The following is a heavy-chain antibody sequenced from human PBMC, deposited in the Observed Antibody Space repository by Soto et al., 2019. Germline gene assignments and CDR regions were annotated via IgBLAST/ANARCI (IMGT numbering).Heavy chain of an antibody. CDR1: GFTFGGYW. D-gene: IGHD1-1*01. CDR3: ARHRRGTYFDY. V-gene: IGHV3-7*01. Sequence: EVQLVESGGGLVQPGGSLRLSCAASGFTFGGYWMSWVRQAPGKGLEWVANINQDGSEKYFVDSVKGRFSISRDNTNNSPYLQMNSLSAEDTAVYFCARHRRGTYFDYWGQGTLVTVSS. CDR2: INQDGSEK. J-gene: IGHJ4*02.